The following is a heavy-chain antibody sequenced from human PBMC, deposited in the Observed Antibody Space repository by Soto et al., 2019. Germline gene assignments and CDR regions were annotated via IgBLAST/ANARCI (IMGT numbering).Heavy chain of an antibody. CDR1: GYTFTSYG. CDR2: ISAYNGNT. Sequence: QVQLVQSGAEVKKPGASVKVSCKASGYTFTSYGISWVRQAPGQGLEWMGWISAYNGNTNYAQKLQGRVTMTTDTSTSTAYMVLRSLRSDDAAVYYCARGTTDYDFWSGYYSRYNWFDPWGQGTLVTVSS. V-gene: IGHV1-18*01. D-gene: IGHD3-3*01. J-gene: IGHJ5*02. CDR3: ARGTTDYDFWSGYYSRYNWFDP.